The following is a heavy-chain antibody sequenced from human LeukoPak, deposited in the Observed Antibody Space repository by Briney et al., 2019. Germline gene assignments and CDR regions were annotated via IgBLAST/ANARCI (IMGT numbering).Heavy chain of an antibody. CDR2: ISGSGGST. CDR1: GFTFSSYG. D-gene: IGHD3-9*01. CDR3: ANNLYYDIVDY. J-gene: IGHJ4*02. V-gene: IGHV3-23*01. Sequence: GGSLRLSCAASGFTFSSYGMSWVRQAPGKGLEWVSAISGSGGSTYYADSVKGRFTISRDNSKNTLYLQMNSLRAEDTAVYYCANNLYYDIVDYWGQGILVTVSS.